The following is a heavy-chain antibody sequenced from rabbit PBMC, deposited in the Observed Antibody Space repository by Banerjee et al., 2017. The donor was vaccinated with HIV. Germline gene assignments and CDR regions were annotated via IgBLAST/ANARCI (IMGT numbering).Heavy chain of an antibody. Sequence: QSLEESGGGLVTPGASLTLTCTASGFSFSSNYYMCWVRQAPGKGLEWIACIVSGGSATTYYASWVNGRFTISLDNAQNTVFLQMTSLTAADTATYFCARDAGYAGYGYAHFDLWGPGTL. CDR3: ARDAGYAGYGYAHFDL. CDR1: GFSFSSNYY. D-gene: IGHD6-1*01. J-gene: IGHJ4*01. CDR2: IVSGGSATT. V-gene: IGHV1S40*01.